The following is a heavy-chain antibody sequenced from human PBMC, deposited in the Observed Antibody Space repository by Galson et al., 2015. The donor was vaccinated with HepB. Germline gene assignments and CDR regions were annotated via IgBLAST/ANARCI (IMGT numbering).Heavy chain of an antibody. D-gene: IGHD1-1*01. Sequence: APLSLTSTVSGGSISSYYWSWIRQPPGKGLEWIGYTYYSGSANYNPSLKSRVTISVDTSKNQFSLKLSDVTAADTAVYYCARSTGAAVFDYWGQGTLVTVSS. V-gene: IGHV4-59*08. J-gene: IGHJ4*02. CDR2: TYYSGSA. CDR1: GGSISSYY. CDR3: ARSTGAAVFDY.